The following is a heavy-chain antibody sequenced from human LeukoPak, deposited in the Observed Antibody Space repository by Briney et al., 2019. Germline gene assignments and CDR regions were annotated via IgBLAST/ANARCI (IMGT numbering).Heavy chain of an antibody. J-gene: IGHJ4*02. V-gene: IGHV3-30*18. CDR2: ISYDGSNK. D-gene: IGHD1-1*01. CDR3: AKITWKAALDH. CDR1: GFTFSSYG. Sequence: GGSLRLSCAASGFTFSSYGMHWVRQAPGKGLEWVAVISYDGSNKYYADSVKGRFTISRDNSKNTLYLQMNSLRAEDTAVYYCAKITWKAALDHWGQGTLVTVSS.